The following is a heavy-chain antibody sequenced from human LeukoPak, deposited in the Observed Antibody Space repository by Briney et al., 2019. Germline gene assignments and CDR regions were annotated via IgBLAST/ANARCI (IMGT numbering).Heavy chain of an antibody. Sequence: KTSETLSLTCAVSGGSISSYYWSWIRQPPGKGLEWIGYIYYSGSTNYNPSLKSRVTISVDTSKNQFSLKLSSVTAADTAVYYCAREWRYYFDYWGQGTLVTVSS. D-gene: IGHD3-3*01. V-gene: IGHV4-59*01. CDR2: IYYSGST. CDR3: AREWRYYFDY. CDR1: GGSISSYY. J-gene: IGHJ4*02.